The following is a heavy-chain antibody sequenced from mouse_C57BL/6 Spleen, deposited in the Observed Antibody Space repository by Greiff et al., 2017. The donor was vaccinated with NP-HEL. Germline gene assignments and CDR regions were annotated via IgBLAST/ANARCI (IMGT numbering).Heavy chain of an antibody. CDR3: ARRSLYYYGSDWYFDV. CDR2: INPYNGGT. CDR1: GYTFTDYY. D-gene: IGHD1-1*01. V-gene: IGHV1-19*01. J-gene: IGHJ1*03. Sequence: EVQLQQSGPVLVKPGASVKMSCKASGYTFTDYYMNWVKQSHGKSLEWIGVINPYNGGTSYNQKFKGKATLTVDKSSSTAYMELNSLTSEDSAVYYCARRSLYYYGSDWYFDVWGTGTTVTVSS.